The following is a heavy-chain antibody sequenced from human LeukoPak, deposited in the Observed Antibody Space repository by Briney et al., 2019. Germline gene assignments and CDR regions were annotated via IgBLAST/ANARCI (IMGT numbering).Heavy chain of an antibody. CDR2: INHSGST. J-gene: IGHJ3*02. Sequence: SETLSLTCAVYGGSFSGYYWSWIRQPPGKWLEWIGEINHSGSTNYNPSLKSRVTISVDTSKNQFSMKLSSVTAADTAVYYCARGTVEKDYYDSSVFVFESFDIWGQGTMVTVSS. D-gene: IGHD3-22*01. CDR1: GGSFSGYY. V-gene: IGHV4-34*01. CDR3: ARGTVEKDYYDSSVFVFESFDI.